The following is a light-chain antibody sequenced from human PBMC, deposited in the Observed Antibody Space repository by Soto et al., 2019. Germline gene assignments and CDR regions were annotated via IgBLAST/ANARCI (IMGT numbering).Light chain of an antibody. CDR3: QPYDNLVYT. Sequence: DIQMTQSPSSLSASVGDRVTITCQASQDIATYLNWFQQKPGKAPKLLIYDASNLETGVPSRFSGSSSGTQFTFTINSLQPEDVATYYCQPYDNLVYTFGQGTKVDLK. CDR1: QDIATY. V-gene: IGKV1-33*01. J-gene: IGKJ2*01. CDR2: DAS.